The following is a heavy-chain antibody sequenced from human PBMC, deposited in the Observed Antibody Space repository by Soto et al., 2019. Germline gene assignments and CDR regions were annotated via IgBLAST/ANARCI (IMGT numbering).Heavy chain of an antibody. CDR2: ISAYNGST. V-gene: IGHV1-18*01. CDR3: ARDFTKSSSWPYYLDY. J-gene: IGHJ4*02. CDR1: GYTFTSYG. D-gene: IGHD6-13*01. Sequence: ASVKVSCKASGYTFTSYGISWVRQAPGQGLEWMGWISAYNGSTKFAQKLQGRVTMTTDTSTTTAYMELRSLTSDDTAVYYCARDFTKSSSWPYYLDYWGQGTLVTVSS.